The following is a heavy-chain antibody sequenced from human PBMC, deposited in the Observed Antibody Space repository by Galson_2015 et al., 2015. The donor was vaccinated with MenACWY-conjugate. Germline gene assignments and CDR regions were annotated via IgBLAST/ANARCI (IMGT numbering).Heavy chain of an antibody. CDR3: ARDGADYGDYDNNWFDP. J-gene: IGHJ5*02. CDR1: GGSISSYY. D-gene: IGHD4-17*01. CDR2: IYYSGST. Sequence: ETLSLTCTVSGGSISSYYWSWIRQPPGKGLEWIGYIYYSGSTNYNPSLKSRVTISVDTSKNQFSLKLSSVTAADTAVYYCARDGADYGDYDNNWFDPWGQGTLVTVSS. V-gene: IGHV4-59*01.